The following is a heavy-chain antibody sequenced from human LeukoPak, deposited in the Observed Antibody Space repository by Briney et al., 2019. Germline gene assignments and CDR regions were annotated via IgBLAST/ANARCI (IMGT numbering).Heavy chain of an antibody. D-gene: IGHD1-26*01. Sequence: GGSLRLSCAASGFSFSTYTMSWVRQAPGKGLEWVSGISASGGITYSAESVKGRFTISRDNSKNSLYLLMNSLRAEDTAVYYCAKDTAGELGFDIWGQGTMVTVSS. CDR1: GFSFSTYT. V-gene: IGHV3-23*01. CDR2: ISASGGIT. CDR3: AKDTAGELGFDI. J-gene: IGHJ3*02.